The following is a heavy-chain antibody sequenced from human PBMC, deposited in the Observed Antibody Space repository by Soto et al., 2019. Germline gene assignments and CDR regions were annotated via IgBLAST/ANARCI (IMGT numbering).Heavy chain of an antibody. D-gene: IGHD6-19*01. Sequence: GGSLRLSCATSGFTFSKAWVGWVRQAPGKGLEWVGRIMSKTDGGTTDYAAPVKGRFTISRDDSKNTLFLQMNSLKAEDTAVYFCAKHLQYDSGWPLHYWGQGTLVTVSS. CDR1: GFTFSKAW. V-gene: IGHV3-15*01. CDR2: IMSKTDGGTT. J-gene: IGHJ4*02. CDR3: AKHLQYDSGWPLHY.